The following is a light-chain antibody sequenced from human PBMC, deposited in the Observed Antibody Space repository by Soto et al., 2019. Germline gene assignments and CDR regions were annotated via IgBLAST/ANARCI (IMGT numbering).Light chain of an antibody. V-gene: IGLV2-14*01. CDR2: EVS. CDR3: SSYSCTINDVF. Sequence: QSALTQPASVSGSPGQSITISCTGTSSDLGSSRYVSWYQHHPGNAPKLIISEVSNRPSGVSHRFSGSKSGNMASLTISGLQAEDEAYYYCSSYSCTINDVFFGEGTKVTV. CDR1: SSDLGSSRY. J-gene: IGLJ2*01.